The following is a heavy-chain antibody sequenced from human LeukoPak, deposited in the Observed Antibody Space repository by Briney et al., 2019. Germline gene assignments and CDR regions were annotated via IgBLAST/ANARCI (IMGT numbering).Heavy chain of an antibody. V-gene: IGHV1-24*01. J-gene: IGHJ3*02. CDR2: FDPEDGET. CDR1: GYTLTELS. Sequence: ASVKVSCKVSGYTLTELSMHWVRQAPGKGLEWMGGFDPEDGETIYAQKFQGRVTMTEDTSTDTAYMELSSLRSEDTAVYYCARDHGYCSGGSCLEGAFDIWGQGTMVTVSS. D-gene: IGHD2-15*01. CDR3: ARDHGYCSGGSCLEGAFDI.